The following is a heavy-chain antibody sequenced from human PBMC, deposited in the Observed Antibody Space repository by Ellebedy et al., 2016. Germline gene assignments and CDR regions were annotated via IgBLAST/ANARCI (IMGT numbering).Heavy chain of an antibody. J-gene: IGHJ6*02. V-gene: IGHV4-39*02. CDR2: VYYSGST. CDR1: GGSISSSRYY. Sequence: SETLSLTCTVSGGSISSSRYYWGWIRQPPGKGLEWIGSVYYSGSTHYNPSLKSRVTMSVDTSKNQFSLNLTSVTAADTAAYYCAREDSSSWHYFYYYGMDVWGPGTTVTVSS. D-gene: IGHD6-13*01. CDR3: AREDSSSWHYFYYYGMDV.